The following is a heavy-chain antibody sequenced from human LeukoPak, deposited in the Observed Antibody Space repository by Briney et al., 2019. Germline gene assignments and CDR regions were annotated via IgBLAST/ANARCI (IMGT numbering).Heavy chain of an antibody. D-gene: IGHD3-10*01. CDR1: GGSISSYY. Sequence: PSETLSLTCTVSGGSISSYYWSWIRQPPGEGLEWIGYIHYTGSTNYNPSLKSRVTISIATSKNQFSLKVNSVTAADTAVYYCARYRASGNYKWFDPWGQGTLVTVSS. CDR3: ARYRASGNYKWFDP. V-gene: IGHV4-59*01. J-gene: IGHJ5*02. CDR2: IHYTGST.